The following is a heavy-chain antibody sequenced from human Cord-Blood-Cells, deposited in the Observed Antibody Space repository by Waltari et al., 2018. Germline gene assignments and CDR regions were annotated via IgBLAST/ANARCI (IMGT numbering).Heavy chain of an antibody. CDR3: ARGAPGVGAPFDY. D-gene: IGHD1-26*01. CDR1: GGSFGGCY. J-gene: IGHJ4*02. CDR2: INHSGST. V-gene: IGHV4-34*01. Sequence: QVQLQQWGAGLLKPSETLSLPCAVYGGSFGGCYWSVLRQPRGKGLEWIGEINHSGSTNYNPSLKSRVTISVDTSKNQFSLKLSSVTTADTAVYYCARGAPGVGAPFDYWGQGTLVTVSS.